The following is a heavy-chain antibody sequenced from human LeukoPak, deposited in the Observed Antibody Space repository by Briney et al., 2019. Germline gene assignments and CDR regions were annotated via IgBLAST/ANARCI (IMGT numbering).Heavy chain of an antibody. V-gene: IGHV4-59*08. Sequence: KSLETLSLTCTVSGGSNYWTWIRQAPGKGLEWIAYIHYSGSPHYNPSLRSRVTISIDTSKNQLSLKLNSVTAADTAVYYCVRHSNWNGGVDWFDPWGQGTQVTVSS. J-gene: IGHJ5*02. CDR1: GGSNY. CDR3: VRHSNWNGGVDWFDP. D-gene: IGHD1-20*01. CDR2: IHYSGSP.